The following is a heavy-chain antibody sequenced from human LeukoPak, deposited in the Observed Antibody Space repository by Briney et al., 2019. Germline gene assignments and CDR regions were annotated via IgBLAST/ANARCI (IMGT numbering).Heavy chain of an antibody. V-gene: IGHV3-48*01. Sequence: PGGSLRLSCTASGFTFSGAWMTWVRQAPGKGLEWVSYISSSSSTIYYADSVKGRFTISRDNAKNSLYLQMNSLRAEDTAVYYCARDGWFGEYNLAYAFDIWGQGTMVTVSS. CDR1: GFTFSGAW. CDR3: ARDGWFGEYNLAYAFDI. CDR2: ISSSSSTI. D-gene: IGHD3-10*01. J-gene: IGHJ3*02.